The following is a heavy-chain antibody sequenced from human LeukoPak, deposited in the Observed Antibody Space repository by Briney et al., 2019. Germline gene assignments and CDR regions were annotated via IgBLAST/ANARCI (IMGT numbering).Heavy chain of an antibody. CDR2: IYNSGST. CDR3: ARQYCTTTTCRTFDI. CDR1: GGSISAYF. Sequence: PSETLSLTCTVSGGSISAYFWSWIRQPPGMGLEWIGYIYNSGSTNYHPSLKSRVTISVDTSKNQFSLKLSSVTAADTALYYYARQYCTTTTCRTFDIWGQGTMVTVSS. D-gene: IGHD2-2*01. J-gene: IGHJ3*02. V-gene: IGHV4-59*01.